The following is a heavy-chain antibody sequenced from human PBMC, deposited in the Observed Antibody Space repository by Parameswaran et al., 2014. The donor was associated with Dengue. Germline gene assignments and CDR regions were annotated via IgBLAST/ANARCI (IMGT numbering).Heavy chain of an antibody. CDR3: ARDGSSSWYQAPDY. V-gene: IGHV3-11*01. D-gene: IGHD6-13*01. Sequence: VRQAPGRAGVGSYISSSGSTIYYADSVKGRFTISRDNAKNSLYLQMNSLRAEDTAVYYCARDGSSSWYQAPDYWGQGTLVTVSS. J-gene: IGHJ4*02. CDR2: ISSSGSTI.